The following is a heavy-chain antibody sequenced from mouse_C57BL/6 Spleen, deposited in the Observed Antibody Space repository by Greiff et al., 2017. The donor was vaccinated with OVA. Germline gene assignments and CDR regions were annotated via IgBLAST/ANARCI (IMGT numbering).Heavy chain of an antibody. CDR1: GFTFSNYW. J-gene: IGHJ2*01. CDR2: IRLKSDNYAT. CDR3: TAGTREGFDY. Sequence: EVKVEVSGGGLVQPGGSMKLSCVASGFTFSNYWMNWVRQSPEKGLEWVAQIRLKSDNYATHYAESVKGRFTISRDDSKSSVYRQMNNLRAEDTGIYYCTAGTREGFDYWGQGTTLTVSS. V-gene: IGHV6-3*01. D-gene: IGHD4-1*01.